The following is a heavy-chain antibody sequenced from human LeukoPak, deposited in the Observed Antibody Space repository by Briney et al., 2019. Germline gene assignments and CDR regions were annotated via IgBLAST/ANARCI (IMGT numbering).Heavy chain of an antibody. CDR1: GFTFSTYA. Sequence: GGSLRLSCAASGFTFSTYAMSWVRQAPGKGLEWVSAISGAGGSYYADSVKGRFTISRDNSSNTLYLQMNSLRAEDTAVYYCAKVPPYSYPPNVFDYWGQGTLVTVSS. V-gene: IGHV3-23*01. D-gene: IGHD2-15*01. J-gene: IGHJ4*02. CDR2: ISGAGGS. CDR3: AKVPPYSYPPNVFDY.